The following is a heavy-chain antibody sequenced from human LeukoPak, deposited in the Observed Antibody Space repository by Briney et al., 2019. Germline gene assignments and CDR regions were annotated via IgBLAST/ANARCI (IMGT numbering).Heavy chain of an antibody. CDR1: GGSISSGSYY. CDR2: IYYSGST. V-gene: IGHV4-39*07. CDR3: ARDGRYFDWLLYGGYYYYMDV. Sequence: SQTLSLTCTVSGGSISSGSYYWSWIRQPPGKGLKWIGSIYYSGSTYYNPSLKSRVTISVDTSKNQFSLKLSSVTAADTAVYYCARDGRYFDWLLYGGYYYYMDVWGKGTTVTVSS. J-gene: IGHJ6*03. D-gene: IGHD3-9*01.